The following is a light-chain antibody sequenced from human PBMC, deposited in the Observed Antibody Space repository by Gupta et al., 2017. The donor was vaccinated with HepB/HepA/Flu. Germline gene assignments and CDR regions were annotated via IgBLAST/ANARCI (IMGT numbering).Light chain of an antibody. Sequence: ELVLTQPPGTLSLSPGEGATLSCRATQSVSSSYLAWYHQRPGQAPRLLIYGASSRATGISDRFSGSGSGTDFTLTISRLEPDDSAMYYCQQYGSSPWTFGQGTKVEIK. V-gene: IGKV3-20*01. J-gene: IGKJ1*01. CDR3: QQYGSSPWT. CDR2: GAS. CDR1: QSVSSSY.